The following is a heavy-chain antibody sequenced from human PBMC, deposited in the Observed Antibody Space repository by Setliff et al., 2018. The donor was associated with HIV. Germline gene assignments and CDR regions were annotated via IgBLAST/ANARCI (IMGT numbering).Heavy chain of an antibody. V-gene: IGHV4-61*02. Sequence: TLSLTCTVSGGSISSGSYYWSWIRQPAGKGLEWIGRIYTSGSTNYNPSLKSRVTISVDTSKNQFSLRLNSVTAADTAVYYCAREKNDYGGQNWLDPWGQGTLVTVSS. CDR1: GGSISSGSYY. J-gene: IGHJ5*02. CDR3: AREKNDYGGQNWLDP. CDR2: IYTSGST. D-gene: IGHD4-17*01.